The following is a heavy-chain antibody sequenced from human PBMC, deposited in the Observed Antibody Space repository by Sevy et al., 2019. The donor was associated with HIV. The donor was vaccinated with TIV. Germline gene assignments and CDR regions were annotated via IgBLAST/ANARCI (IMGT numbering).Heavy chain of an antibody. CDR1: GFTFSTYA. Sequence: GGSLRLSCVASGFTFSTYAMSWVRQAPGKGLEWVSAISGSGGSTYYADSVKGRFTISKDMSKNTLYLQLNSLRVEDTAVFYCAKGDSTFYGLDVWGQGTTVTVSS. V-gene: IGHV3-23*01. D-gene: IGHD3-3*02. CDR2: ISGSGGST. J-gene: IGHJ6*02. CDR3: AKGDSTFYGLDV.